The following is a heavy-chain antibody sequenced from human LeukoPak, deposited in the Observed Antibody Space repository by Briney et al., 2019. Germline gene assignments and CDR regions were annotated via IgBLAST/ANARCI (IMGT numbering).Heavy chain of an antibody. CDR3: ATDYAGNSLWYYYGLGV. CDR1: GFTFSSYE. D-gene: IGHD4-23*01. J-gene: IGHJ6*02. CDR2: SSSSGSTI. Sequence: GGSLRLSCAASGFTFSSYEMNWVRQAPGKGLEWVSHSSSSGSTIYYADSLKGRFTISRDNAKNSLYLQMNSLRAKDTAVYYCATDYAGNSLWYYYGLGVWGQGTTVTVSS. V-gene: IGHV3-48*03.